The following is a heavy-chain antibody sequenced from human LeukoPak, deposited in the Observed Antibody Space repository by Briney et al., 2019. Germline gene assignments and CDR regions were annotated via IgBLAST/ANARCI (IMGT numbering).Heavy chain of an antibody. CDR2: IGTAGDT. CDR1: GFTLSNYD. CDR3: ARVTDGRFDP. D-gene: IGHD5-18*01. Sequence: PGGSLRLSCAASGFTLSNYDMHWVRQATGKGLEWVSAIGTAGDTYYPGSVKGRFTISRENAKNSLYLQMNSLRAEDTAVYYCARVTDGRFDPWGQGTLVTVSS. J-gene: IGHJ5*02. V-gene: IGHV3-13*01.